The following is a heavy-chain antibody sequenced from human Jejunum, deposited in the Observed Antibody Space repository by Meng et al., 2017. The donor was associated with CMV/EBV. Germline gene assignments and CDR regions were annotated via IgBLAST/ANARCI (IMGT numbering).Heavy chain of an antibody. Sequence: SLKISCAPSGFTVSNTYMHWVSQAPGKGLEWVSVIYDAGNTYYADYVKGRFTSSRDNSKNTLYLQMNSLRVEDTAVYYCARGAFDWGQGTLVTVSS. V-gene: IGHV3-66*02. CDR2: IYDAGNT. CDR3: ARGAFD. CDR1: GFTVSNTY. D-gene: IGHD2/OR15-2a*01. J-gene: IGHJ4*02.